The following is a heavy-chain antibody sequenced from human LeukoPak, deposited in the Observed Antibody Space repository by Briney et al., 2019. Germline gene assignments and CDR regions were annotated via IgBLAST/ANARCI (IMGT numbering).Heavy chain of an antibody. CDR1: GYTFTSYD. CDR3: ARGSPTPRRYCSSPTSYGAPTWFDP. Sequence: ASVKVSCKASGYTFTSYDINWVRQAPGQGLEXXXXXXPNSGNTVYAQKFQGRVTMTRNTSISTAYMELSSLRSEDTAVYYCARGSPTPRRYCSSPTSYGAPTWFDPWGQGPLVPVSS. V-gene: IGHV1-8*01. CDR2: XXPNSGNT. J-gene: IGHJ5*02. D-gene: IGHD2-2*01.